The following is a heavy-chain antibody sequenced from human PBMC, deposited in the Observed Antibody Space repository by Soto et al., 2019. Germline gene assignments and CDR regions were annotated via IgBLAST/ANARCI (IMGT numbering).Heavy chain of an antibody. CDR2: IYDSGST. D-gene: IGHD1-26*01. CDR1: GGSISSYY. Sequence: PSETLSLTCTVSGGSISSYYWSWIRQPPGKGLEWIGYIYDSGSTNYNPSLKSRVTISVDTSKNQFSLSLSSVTAADTAVYYCARGLISGSHYSEGWYYFDSWGQGTQVSVSS. CDR3: ARGLISGSHYSEGWYYFDS. V-gene: IGHV4-59*01. J-gene: IGHJ4*02.